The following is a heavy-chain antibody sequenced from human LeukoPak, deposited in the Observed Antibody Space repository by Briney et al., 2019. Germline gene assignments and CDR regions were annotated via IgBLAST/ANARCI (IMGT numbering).Heavy chain of an antibody. D-gene: IGHD3-9*01. J-gene: IGHJ4*02. V-gene: IGHV3-23*01. CDR2: ISGSGGST. CDR1: GLTFNTYA. CDR3: AKGGYFDWLLY. Sequence: GGSLRLSCAASGLTFNTYAMIWVRQAPGKGLEWVSAISGSGGSTYYADSVKGRFTISRDNSKSTLYLQMNSLRAEDTAVYYCAKGGYFDWLLYWGQGTLVTVSS.